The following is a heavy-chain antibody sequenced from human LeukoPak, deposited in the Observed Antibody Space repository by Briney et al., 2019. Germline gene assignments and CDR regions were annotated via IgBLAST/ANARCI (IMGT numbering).Heavy chain of an antibody. CDR3: TKEGCSSTACYSNL. CDR2: ISNSGDST. CDR1: GFTFSDYA. Sequence: PGGSLRLSCEASGFTFSDYAMNWVRQAPGKGLEWVAVISNSGDSTYYADSVNGRFTISRDNSKSTLYLQMNSLRAEDTALYYCTKEGCSSTACYSNLWGQGTLVTVSS. D-gene: IGHD2-2*01. V-gene: IGHV3-23*01. J-gene: IGHJ4*02.